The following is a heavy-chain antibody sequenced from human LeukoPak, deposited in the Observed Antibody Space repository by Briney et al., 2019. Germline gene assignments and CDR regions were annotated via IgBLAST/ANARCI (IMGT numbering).Heavy chain of an antibody. CDR1: GFTFSSYW. V-gene: IGHV3-7*01. D-gene: IGHD1-26*01. Sequence: GGSLRLSCAASGFTFSSYWMTWVRQAPGKWLEWMANIRDDGSDKYYVDSVKGRFTISRDNAQNTLLLQMDSLRVEDTAVYYCVRHTRRSPGDYWGQGTLVTVST. J-gene: IGHJ4*02. CDR3: VRHTRRSPGDY. CDR2: IRDDGSDK.